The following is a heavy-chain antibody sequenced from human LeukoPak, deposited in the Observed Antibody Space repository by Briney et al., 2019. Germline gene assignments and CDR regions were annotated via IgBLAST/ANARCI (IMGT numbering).Heavy chain of an antibody. CDR2: IKQDGSEK. J-gene: IGHJ5*02. V-gene: IGHV3-7*01. Sequence: RGSLRLSCAASGFTFSSYWMSWVRQAPGKGLEWVANIKQDGSEKYYVDSVKGRFTISRDNAKNSLYLQMSSLRADDTAVYYCARDGRGYCGGDCFLSWFDPWGQGTLVTVSS. CDR3: ARDGRGYCGGDCFLSWFDP. CDR1: GFTFSSYW. D-gene: IGHD2-21*02.